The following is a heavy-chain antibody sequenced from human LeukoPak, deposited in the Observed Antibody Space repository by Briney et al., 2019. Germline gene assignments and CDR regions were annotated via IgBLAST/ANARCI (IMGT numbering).Heavy chain of an antibody. CDR1: GGSISSYY. Sequence: SETLSLTCSVSGGSISSYYWSWIRQPPGKGLDGIGCIYYSGSTNYNPSLKSRVTISVDTSKHHFSLKLSSVTAAHTAVYYCAIERRVYISSWSNYYYSGMDVWGQGTTVTVSS. D-gene: IGHD6-13*01. CDR2: IYYSGST. CDR3: AIERRVYISSWSNYYYSGMDV. J-gene: IGHJ6*02. V-gene: IGHV4-59*01.